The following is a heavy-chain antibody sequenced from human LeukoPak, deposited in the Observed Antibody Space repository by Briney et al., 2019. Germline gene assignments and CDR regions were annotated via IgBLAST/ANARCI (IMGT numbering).Heavy chain of an antibody. D-gene: IGHD2-15*01. V-gene: IGHV3-74*01. CDR2: INSDGSST. CDR3: ARDRYCSGGSCYPSTPDY. CDR1: GFTFSSYW. Sequence: GGSLRLSCAASGFTFSSYWMPWVRQAPGKGLVWVSRINSDGSSTSYADSVKGRFTISRDNAKNTLYLQMNSLRAEDTAVYYCARDRYCSGGSCYPSTPDYWGQGTLVTVSS. J-gene: IGHJ4*02.